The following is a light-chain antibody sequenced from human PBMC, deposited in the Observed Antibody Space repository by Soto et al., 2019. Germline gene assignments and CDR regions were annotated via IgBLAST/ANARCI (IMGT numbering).Light chain of an antibody. CDR2: GAS. CDR3: QQYGSSPRT. J-gene: IGKJ1*01. CDR1: QSVSSN. Sequence: EIVMTQSPATLSVSPVERATLSCRASQSVSSNLAWYQQKPGQAPRLLIYGASTRATGIPARFSGSGSGTDFTLTISSLEPEDSAVYYCQQYGSSPRTFGQGTKVDIK. V-gene: IGKV3-15*01.